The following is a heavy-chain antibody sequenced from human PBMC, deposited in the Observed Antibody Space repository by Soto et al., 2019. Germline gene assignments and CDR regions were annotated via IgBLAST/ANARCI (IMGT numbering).Heavy chain of an antibody. CDR2: ISYDGSNK. CDR1: GFTFSSYA. J-gene: IGHJ4*02. V-gene: IGHV3-30-3*01. Sequence: QVQLVESGGGVVQPGRSLRLSCAASGFTFSSYAMHWVRQAPGKGLEWVAVISYDGSNKYDADSVKGRFTISRDNSKNTLYLQMNSLRAEDTAVYYCARGGYDSSGYYSDYWGQGTLVAVSS. CDR3: ARGGYDSSGYYSDY. D-gene: IGHD3-22*01.